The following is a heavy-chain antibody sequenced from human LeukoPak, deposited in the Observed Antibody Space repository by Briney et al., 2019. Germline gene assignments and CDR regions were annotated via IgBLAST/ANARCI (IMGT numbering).Heavy chain of an antibody. D-gene: IGHD3-3*01. CDR1: GYSINSNYY. J-gene: IGHJ5*02. CDR3: ARGSYSGFWDGPSSDWFDP. CDR2: IYHSGST. V-gene: IGHV4-38-2*02. Sequence: SETLSLTCTVSGYSINSNYYWGWIRQSPGKGLEWIGTIYHSGSTYYNPSLKSRVTISVDPSRNQFSLNLESATAADTAVYYCARGSYSGFWDGPSSDWFDPWGQGTLVTVSS.